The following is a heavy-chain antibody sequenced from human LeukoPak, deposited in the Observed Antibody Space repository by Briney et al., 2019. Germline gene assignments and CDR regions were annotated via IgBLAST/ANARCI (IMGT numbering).Heavy chain of an antibody. V-gene: IGHV1-2*02. D-gene: IGHD1-26*01. CDR1: GYTFTSYY. CDR3: ARMALRVGATFDY. Sequence: GASVKVSCKASGYTFTSYYMHWVRQAPGQGLEWMGWINPNSGGTNYAQKFQGRVTMTRDTSISTAYMELRRLRSDDTAVYYCARMALRVGATFDYWGQGTLVTVSS. J-gene: IGHJ4*02. CDR2: INPNSGGT.